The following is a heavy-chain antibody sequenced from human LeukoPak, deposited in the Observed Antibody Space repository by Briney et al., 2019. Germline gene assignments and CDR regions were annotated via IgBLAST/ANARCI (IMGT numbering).Heavy chain of an antibody. CDR2: IHYDGTNE. J-gene: IGHJ5*02. V-gene: IGHV3-30*02. CDR3: ARGDYYDSSGYYRSNWFDP. Sequence: PGGSLRLSCAASGFTFSSYGMHWVRQAPGKGLEWVAFIHYDGTNEYYADSVKGRFTISRDNAKNSLYLQMNSLRAEDTAVYYCARGDYYDSSGYYRSNWFDPWGQGTLVTVSS. CDR1: GFTFSSYG. D-gene: IGHD3-22*01.